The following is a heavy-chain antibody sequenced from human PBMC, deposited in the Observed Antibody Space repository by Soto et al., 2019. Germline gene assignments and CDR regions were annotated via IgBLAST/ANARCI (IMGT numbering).Heavy chain of an antibody. V-gene: IGHV1-46*01. D-gene: IGHD3-22*01. Sequence: QVQLVQSGAEVKKPGASVKVSCKASGYTFTSYYMHWVRQAPGQGLEWMGIINPSGGSTSYAQKFQGRVSMTRDTSTSTVYMGLSSLRSEDTAVYYCARVTLRDSSGYYSIAIDPWGQGTLVTVSS. CDR2: INPSGGST. CDR3: ARVTLRDSSGYYSIAIDP. J-gene: IGHJ5*02. CDR1: GYTFTSYY.